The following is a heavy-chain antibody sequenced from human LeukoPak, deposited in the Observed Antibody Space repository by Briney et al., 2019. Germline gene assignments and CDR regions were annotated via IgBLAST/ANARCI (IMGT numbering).Heavy chain of an antibody. D-gene: IGHD6-13*01. CDR1: GGTFSSYA. CDR3: ATGGGKQLVLI. Sequence: ASVKVSCKASGGTFSSYAISWVRQAPGQGLEWMGGIIPIFGTANYAQKFQGRVTITTDESTSTAYMELSSLRSEDTAVYYCATGGGKQLVLIWGQGTMVTVSS. J-gene: IGHJ3*02. CDR2: IIPIFGTA. V-gene: IGHV1-69*05.